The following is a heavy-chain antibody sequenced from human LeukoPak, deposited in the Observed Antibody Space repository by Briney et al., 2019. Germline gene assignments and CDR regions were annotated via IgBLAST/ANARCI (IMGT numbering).Heavy chain of an antibody. CDR1: GYTFTSYG. V-gene: IGHV1-18*01. D-gene: IGHD5-12*01. CDR2: ISAYNGNT. CDR3: ARDSGYSGYDHIRGDY. J-gene: IGHJ4*02. Sequence: ASVKVSCKASGYTFTSYGISWVRQAPGQGLEWMGWISAYNGNTNYAQKLQGRVTMTTDTSTSTAYMELSSLRSDDTAVYYCARDSGYSGYDHIRGDYWGQGTLVTVSS.